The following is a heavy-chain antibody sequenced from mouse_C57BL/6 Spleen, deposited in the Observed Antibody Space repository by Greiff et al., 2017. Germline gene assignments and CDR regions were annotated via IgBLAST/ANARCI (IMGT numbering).Heavy chain of an antibody. Sequence: EVKLQQSGPELVKPGASVKISCKASGYTFTDYYMNWVKQSHGKSLEWIGDINPNNGGTSYNQKFKGKATLTVDKSSSTAYMELRSLTSEDSAVYYCARGRVEGVYAMDYWGQGTSVTVSS. J-gene: IGHJ4*01. CDR1: GYTFTDYY. V-gene: IGHV1-26*01. D-gene: IGHD1-1*01. CDR2: INPNNGGT. CDR3: ARGRVEGVYAMDY.